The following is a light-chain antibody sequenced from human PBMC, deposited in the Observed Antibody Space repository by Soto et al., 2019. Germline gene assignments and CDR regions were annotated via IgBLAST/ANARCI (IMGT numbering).Light chain of an antibody. V-gene: IGKV1-39*01. CDR2: AAS. CDR3: RQSYRAPYT. CDR1: QGISTY. J-gene: IGKJ2*01. Sequence: DIQITQSTSSLSASVGDRVTVTCRASQGISTYLNWYQQKPGKAPKLLIYAASSLQSGVPSRFTGGGAGTDFTLTITSLQPEAFVTYYCRQSYRAPYTFGQGTKVEIK.